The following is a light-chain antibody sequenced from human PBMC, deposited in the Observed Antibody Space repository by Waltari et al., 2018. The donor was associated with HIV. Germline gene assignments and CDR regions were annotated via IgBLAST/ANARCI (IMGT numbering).Light chain of an antibody. CDR2: KAS. CDR1: QRLSSW. Sequence: DIQMTQSPSTLSASVGDRVPLTCRASQRLSSWLAWYQQKPGKAPKLLIYKASTLENVVPSRFSGSGSGTEFTLTISSLQPDDFATYYCQQYKSYALTFGGGTKVEIK. J-gene: IGKJ4*01. CDR3: QQYKSYALT. V-gene: IGKV1-5*03.